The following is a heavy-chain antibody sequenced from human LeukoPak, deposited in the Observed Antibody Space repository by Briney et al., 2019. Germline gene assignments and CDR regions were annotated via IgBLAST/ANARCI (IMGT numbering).Heavy chain of an antibody. D-gene: IGHD1-26*01. V-gene: IGHV1-69*06. J-gene: IGHJ6*03. CDR2: IIPIFGTA. CDR1: GGTFSSYA. Sequence: GASVKVSCKASGGTFSSYAISWVRQAPGQGLEWMGGIIPIFGTANYAQKFQGRVTITADKSTSTAYMELSSLRSEDTAVYYCASQIRLWGLYYYYYYMDVWGKGTTVTVSS. CDR3: ASQIRLWGLYYYYYYMDV.